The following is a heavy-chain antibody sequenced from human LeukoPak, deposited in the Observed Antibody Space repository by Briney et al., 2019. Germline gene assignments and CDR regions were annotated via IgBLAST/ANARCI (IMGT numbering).Heavy chain of an antibody. CDR1: GGTFSSYA. CDR3: ARASKDYYYTDV. J-gene: IGHJ6*03. Sequence: VASVKVSCKASGGTFSSYAISWVRQAPGQGLEWMGGIIPIFGTANYAQKFQGRVTITADESTSTAYMELSSLRSEDTAVYYCARASKDYYYTDVWGKGTTVTVSS. CDR2: IIPIFGTA. V-gene: IGHV1-69*13. D-gene: IGHD2-2*01.